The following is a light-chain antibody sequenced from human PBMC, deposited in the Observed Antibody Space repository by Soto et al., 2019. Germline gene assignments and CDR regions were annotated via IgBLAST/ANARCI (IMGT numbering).Light chain of an antibody. Sequence: EIVMTQSPATLSVSPGERATLSCSASQSVSSNLAWYQQKPGQAPRLRIYGASTRATGIPARFSGSGSGTEFTLTISSLQSEDFAVYDCQQYNNWPPLTVGGGTKVAIK. CDR3: QQYNNWPPLT. V-gene: IGKV3-15*01. CDR2: GAS. CDR1: QSVSSN. J-gene: IGKJ4*01.